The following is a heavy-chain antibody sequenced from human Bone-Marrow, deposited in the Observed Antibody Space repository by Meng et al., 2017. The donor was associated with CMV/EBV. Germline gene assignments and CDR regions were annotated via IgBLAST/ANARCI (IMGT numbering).Heavy chain of an antibody. V-gene: IGHV4-34*01. J-gene: IGHJ6*02. D-gene: IGHD3-3*01. CDR3: ARNKGIFGVALPSYYYGMDV. CDR1: GGSFSGYY. Sequence: SETLSLTCAVYGGSFSGYYWSWIRKPPGKGLEWIGEINHSGSTNYNPSLKSRVTISVDTSKNQFSLKLSSVTAADTAVYYCARNKGIFGVALPSYYYGMDVWGQGTTVTVSS. CDR2: INHSGST.